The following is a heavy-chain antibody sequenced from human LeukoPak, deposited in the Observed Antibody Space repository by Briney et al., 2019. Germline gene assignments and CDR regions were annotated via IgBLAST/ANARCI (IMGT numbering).Heavy chain of an antibody. CDR3: ATEIFGVVIGGLAYDI. CDR1: RGTFSSYA. Sequence: GASVKVSCKASRGTFSSYAISGVRQAPGQGREWMGGSIPIFGTANYAQKFQGRLTITADKSTSTAYMELSSLRSEDTAVYYCATEIFGVVIGGLAYDIWGQGTMVTVSS. D-gene: IGHD3-3*01. V-gene: IGHV1-69*06. CDR2: SIPIFGTA. J-gene: IGHJ3*02.